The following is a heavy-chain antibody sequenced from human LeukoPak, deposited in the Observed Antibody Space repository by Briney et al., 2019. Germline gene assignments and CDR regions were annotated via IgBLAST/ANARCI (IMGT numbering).Heavy chain of an antibody. J-gene: IGHJ5*02. Sequence: ASVKVSCKASGGTFNSSAISWVRQAPGQGLEWMGGIIPIFGTANYAQKFQGRVTITADESTSTAYMELSSLRSEDTAVYYCARDRTGRSVDQRRVMWFDPWGQGTLVTVSS. CDR1: GGTFNSSA. CDR3: ARDRTGRSVDQRRVMWFDP. CDR2: IIPIFGTA. D-gene: IGHD2-21*01. V-gene: IGHV1-69*13.